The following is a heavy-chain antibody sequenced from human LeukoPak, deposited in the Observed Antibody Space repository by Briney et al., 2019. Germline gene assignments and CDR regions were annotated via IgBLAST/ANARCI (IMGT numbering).Heavy chain of an antibody. D-gene: IGHD6-13*01. CDR1: GYTFTGYY. J-gene: IGHJ5*02. V-gene: IGHV1-2*02. Sequence: ASVKVSCKASGYTFTGYYMHWVQQAPGQGLGWMGWINPNSGGTNYAQKFQGRVTMTRDTSISTAYMELSRLRSDDTAVYYCARGYKLGIAAAGYNWFDPWGQGTLVTVSS. CDR3: ARGYKLGIAAAGYNWFDP. CDR2: INPNSGGT.